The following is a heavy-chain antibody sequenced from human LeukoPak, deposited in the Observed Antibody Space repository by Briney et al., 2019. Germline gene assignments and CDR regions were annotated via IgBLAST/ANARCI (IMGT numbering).Heavy chain of an antibody. CDR1: GGSFSGYY. J-gene: IGHJ5*01. Sequence: PSETLSLTCAVYGGSFSGYYWSWIRQPPGKGLEWIGEINHSGSTNYNPSLKSRVTISVDTSKNQFSLKLSSVTAADTAVYYCARISPSIAATVGWFDSWGQGTLVTVSS. V-gene: IGHV4-34*01. CDR2: INHSGST. CDR3: ARISPSIAATVGWFDS. D-gene: IGHD6-13*01.